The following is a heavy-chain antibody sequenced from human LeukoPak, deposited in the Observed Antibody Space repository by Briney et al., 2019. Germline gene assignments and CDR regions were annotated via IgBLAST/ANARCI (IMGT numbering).Heavy chain of an antibody. CDR3: ARARLAMSDVFDS. Sequence: SETLSLTCSVSGHSVSSYYGIWIRQPPGKGLEWIGYVYHSGSTNYNPSLNSRVTISLDTSKNQFSLKLTSVTAADTAVYYCARARLAMSDVFDSWGQGTLVTVSS. CDR2: VYHSGST. V-gene: IGHV4-59*02. CDR1: GHSVSSYY. D-gene: IGHD2-21*01. J-gene: IGHJ4*02.